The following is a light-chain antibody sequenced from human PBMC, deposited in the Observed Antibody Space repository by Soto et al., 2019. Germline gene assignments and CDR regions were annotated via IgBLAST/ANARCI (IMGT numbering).Light chain of an antibody. Sequence: DIQMTQSPSTLSASVGDRVTITCRASQSISSWLAWYQQKPGKAPKLLIYDASSLESGVPSRFSGSGSGTEFSLTISSLQPDDFATYYCKQYNSYPFGQGTRLEIK. CDR3: KQYNSYP. V-gene: IGKV1-5*01. CDR2: DAS. J-gene: IGKJ5*01. CDR1: QSISSW.